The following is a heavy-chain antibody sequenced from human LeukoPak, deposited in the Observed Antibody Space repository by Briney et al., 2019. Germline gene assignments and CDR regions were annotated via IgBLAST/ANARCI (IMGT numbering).Heavy chain of an antibody. J-gene: IGHJ6*02. D-gene: IGHD2-2*01. CDR3: ASTHCASPSCYSYYYSGLDV. V-gene: IGHV4-31*11. Sequence: PSETLSLTCAVSGGSISSGTHYWHWIRQHPGPGLEWIGHIYNTGSAYYNPSLMSRVSISIDTSENQFSLKLSSVTAADTAVYYCASTHCASPSCYSYYYSGLDVWGQGTTVIVSS. CDR2: IYNTGSA. CDR1: GGSISSGTHY.